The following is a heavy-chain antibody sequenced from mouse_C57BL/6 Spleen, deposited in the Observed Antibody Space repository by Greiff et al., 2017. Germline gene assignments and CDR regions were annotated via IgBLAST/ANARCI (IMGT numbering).Heavy chain of an antibody. D-gene: IGHD1-1*01. Sequence: QVQLKESGAELVKPGASVKISCKASGYAFSSYWMNWVKQRPGKGLEWIGQIYPGDGDTNYNGKFKGKATLTADKSSSTACMQLSSLTSEDSAVYFCARGDSYGSSFYWYFDVWGTGTTVTVSS. CDR2: IYPGDGDT. CDR3: ARGDSYGSSFYWYFDV. J-gene: IGHJ1*03. V-gene: IGHV1-80*01. CDR1: GYAFSSYW.